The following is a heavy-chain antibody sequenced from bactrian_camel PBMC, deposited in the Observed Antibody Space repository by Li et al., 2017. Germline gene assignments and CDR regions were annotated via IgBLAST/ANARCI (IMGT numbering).Heavy chain of an antibody. CDR1: GFTFDERD. J-gene: IGHJ4*01. CDR2: ITRDGRT. CDR3: AKDCGLGT. V-gene: IGHV3S53*01. D-gene: IGHD5*01. Sequence: QVQLVESGGGSVQAGETLRLSCSASGFTFDERDMGWYRQGSGLDCDLVASITRDGRTATDDSVKGRFTISQDNAKNTVYLQLNSLKTEDMAMYYCAKDCGLGTWGQGTQVTVS.